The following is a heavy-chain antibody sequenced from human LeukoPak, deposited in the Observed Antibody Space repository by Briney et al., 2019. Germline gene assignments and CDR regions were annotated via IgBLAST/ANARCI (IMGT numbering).Heavy chain of an antibody. V-gene: IGHV3-30*03. Sequence: GRSLRLSCAASGFTFSSYGMHWVRQAPGKGLEWVAVISYDGSNKYYADSVRGRFAISRDNSKNTLYLQMNSLRVEDTAVYFCARDPGAFPYFFDCWGQGTLVAVSS. J-gene: IGHJ4*02. CDR1: GFTFSSYG. D-gene: IGHD4/OR15-4a*01. CDR3: ARDPGAFPYFFDC. CDR2: ISYDGSNK.